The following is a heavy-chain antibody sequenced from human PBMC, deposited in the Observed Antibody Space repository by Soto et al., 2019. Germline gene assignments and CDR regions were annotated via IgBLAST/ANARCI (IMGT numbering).Heavy chain of an antibody. CDR1: GGSISSYY. J-gene: IGHJ6*03. V-gene: IGHV4-59*01. Sequence: PSETLSLTCTVPGGSISSYYWSWIRQPPGKGLEWIGYIYYSGSTNYNPSLKSRVTISVDTFKNQFSLKLSSVTAADTAVYYCARGRWDSSSWSYYHYYYMDVWGKGIMVTVSS. CDR3: ARGRWDSSSWSYYHYYYMDV. CDR2: IYYSGST. D-gene: IGHD6-13*01.